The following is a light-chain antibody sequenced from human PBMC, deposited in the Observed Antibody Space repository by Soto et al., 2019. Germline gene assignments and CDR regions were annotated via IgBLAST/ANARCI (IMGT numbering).Light chain of an antibody. CDR2: DAS. V-gene: IGKV3-20*01. J-gene: IGKJ1*01. CDR1: QSVSYY. Sequence: EIVLTQSPGTLSLSPGERAPLSCRASQSVSYYLAWYQQKPGQAPRLLIYDASSRATGVPDRFSGSGSGTDFTLTISRLEPEDFAVYYCQQYGSSGTFGQGTKV. CDR3: QQYGSSGT.